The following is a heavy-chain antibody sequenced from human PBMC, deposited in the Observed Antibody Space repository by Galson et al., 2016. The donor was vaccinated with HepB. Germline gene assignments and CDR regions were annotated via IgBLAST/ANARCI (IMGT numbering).Heavy chain of an antibody. D-gene: IGHD3-22*01. Sequence: SLRLSCAGSGFTLSRHSMNWVRQAPGKGLEWISYISITSTTKYYADSVKGRFTISRDNAKNSLYLQMNSLRDEDTAVYYCARDDWWYYYDSSGCYYGAFDMWGQGTMVAVSS. V-gene: IGHV3-48*02. CDR1: GFTLSRHS. CDR3: ARDDWWYYYDSSGCYYGAFDM. CDR2: ISITSTTK. J-gene: IGHJ3*02.